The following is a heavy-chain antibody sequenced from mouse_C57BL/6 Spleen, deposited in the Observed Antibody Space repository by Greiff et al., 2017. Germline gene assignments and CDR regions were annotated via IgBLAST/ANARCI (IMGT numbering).Heavy chain of an antibody. J-gene: IGHJ2*01. CDR1: GYTFTSYW. V-gene: IGHV1-52*01. CDR3: ARRYDSSLNYYGW. D-gene: IGHD1-1*01. Sequence: VQLQQSAAELVRPGSSVKLSCKASGYTFTSYWMHLVKQRPIQGLEWIGNIDPSDSETHYNQKFKDKATLTVDKSSSTAYMQLSSLTSENSAVYDCARRYDSSLNYYGWWGEGTTLADS. CDR2: IDPSDSET.